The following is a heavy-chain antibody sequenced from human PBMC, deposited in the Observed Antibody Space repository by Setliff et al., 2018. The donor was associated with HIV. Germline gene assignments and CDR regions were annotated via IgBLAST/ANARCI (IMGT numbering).Heavy chain of an antibody. Sequence: ASVKVSCKASGYTFTSYNINWVRQATGRGLEWVQHATGQGREWMGWMNPNSGNTDYAQKFQGRVTIHRNTSISTADIELSSRRSEDTAVYYCARVRLSMVRGPFDAFDIWGQGTMVTVSS. CDR2: MNPNSGNT. V-gene: IGHV1-8*03. CDR1: GYTFTSYN. J-gene: IGHJ3*02. D-gene: IGHD3-10*01. CDR3: ARVRLSMVRGPFDAFDI.